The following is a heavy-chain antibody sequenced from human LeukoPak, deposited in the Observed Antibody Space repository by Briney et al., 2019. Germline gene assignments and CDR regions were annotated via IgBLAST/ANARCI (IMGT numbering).Heavy chain of an antibody. V-gene: IGHV4-38-2*02. CDR3: ARSFFTVTNLYYYYYYMDV. Sequence: SETLSLTCTVSGYSISSGYYWGWIRQPPGKGLEWIGSIYHSGSTYYNPSLKSRVTISVDTSKNQFSLKLSSVTAADTAVYYCARSFFTVTNLYYYYYYMDVWGKGTTVTVSS. J-gene: IGHJ6*03. CDR2: IYHSGST. D-gene: IGHD4-17*01. CDR1: GYSISSGYY.